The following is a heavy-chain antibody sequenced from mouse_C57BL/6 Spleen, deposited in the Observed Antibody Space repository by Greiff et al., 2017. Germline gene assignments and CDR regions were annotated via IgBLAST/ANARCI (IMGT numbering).Heavy chain of an antibody. CDR2: IDPSDSET. D-gene: IGHD2-5*01. Sequence: QVQLQQPGAELVRPGSSVKLSCKASGYTFTSYWMHWVKQRPIQGLEWIGNIDPSDSETPYNQKFKDKATLTVDKSSSTAYMQRSSLTSEDSAVYYGARTPYYSNFDYFDYWGQGTTLTVSS. CDR1: GYTFTSYW. J-gene: IGHJ2*01. CDR3: ARTPYYSNFDYFDY. V-gene: IGHV1-52*01.